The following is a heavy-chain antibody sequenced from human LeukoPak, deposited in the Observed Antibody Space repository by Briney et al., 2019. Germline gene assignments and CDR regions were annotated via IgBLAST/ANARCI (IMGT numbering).Heavy chain of an antibody. V-gene: IGHV3-11*01. J-gene: IGHJ3*02. CDR2: ISSSGSTI. CDR1: GFTFSDYY. Sequence: GGSLRLSCAASGFTFSDYYMSWIRQAPGKGLEWVSYISSSGSTIYYADSVKGRFTISRDNAKNSLYLQMNSLRAEDTAVYYCAKQYSSSWYPEGAFDIWGQGTMVTVSS. D-gene: IGHD6-13*01. CDR3: AKQYSSSWYPEGAFDI.